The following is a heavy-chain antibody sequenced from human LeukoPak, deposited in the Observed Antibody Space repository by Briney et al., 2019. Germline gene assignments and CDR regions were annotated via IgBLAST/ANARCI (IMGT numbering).Heavy chain of an antibody. CDR2: IYHSGST. V-gene: IGHV4-30-2*01. CDR1: GGSISSGGYY. D-gene: IGHD2-21*01. CDR3: ARVDPYCGGDCYSIDY. Sequence: SETLSLTCTVSGGSISSGGYYWSWVRQPPGKGLEWLGYIYHSGSTYYNPSLKSRVTISVDRSKNQFSLKLSSVTAADTAVYYCARVDPYCGGDCYSIDYWGQGTLVTVSS. J-gene: IGHJ4*02.